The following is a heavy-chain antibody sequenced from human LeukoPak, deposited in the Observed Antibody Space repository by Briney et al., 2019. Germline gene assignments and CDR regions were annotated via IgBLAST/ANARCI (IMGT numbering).Heavy chain of an antibody. CDR1: GGSINTYY. Sequence: SETLSLTCTVSGGSINTYYWSWIRQPPGKGLEWIGYMYYSGSTNYNPSLKSRVTISVDTSKNQFSLRLSSVTAADTAVYYCAGTYYYDSSGYAPYNYWGQGTLVTVSS. CDR2: MYYSGST. CDR3: AGTYYYDSSGYAPYNY. D-gene: IGHD3-22*01. J-gene: IGHJ4*02. V-gene: IGHV4-59*01.